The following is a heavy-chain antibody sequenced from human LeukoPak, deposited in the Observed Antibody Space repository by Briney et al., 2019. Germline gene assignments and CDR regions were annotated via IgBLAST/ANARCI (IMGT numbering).Heavy chain of an antibody. CDR3: ARDDYYDSSSYYFSVPDWFDP. J-gene: IGHJ5*02. D-gene: IGHD3-22*01. CDR1: GGSISSYY. V-gene: IGHV4-4*07. CDR2: IYTSGST. Sequence: SETLSLTCTVSGGSISSYYWSWIRQPAGKGLEWIGRIYTSGSTNYNPSLKSRVTMSVDTSKNQFSLKLSSVTAADTAVYYCARDDYYDSSSYYFSVPDWFDPWGQGTLVTVSS.